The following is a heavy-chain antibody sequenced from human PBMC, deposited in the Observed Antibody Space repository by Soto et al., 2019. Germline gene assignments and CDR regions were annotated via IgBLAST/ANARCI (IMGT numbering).Heavy chain of an antibody. J-gene: IGHJ4*02. CDR1: GYTFTSYA. Sequence: QVQLVQYGAEVKKPGASVKVSCKASGYTFTSYAMHWVRQAPGQRLEWMGWINAGNGNTKYSQKFQGRVTITRDKTASTAYMELSSLRYEDKAMYYCARGIAVAGTGGYYFDYWRQGTLVTVSS. V-gene: IGHV1-3*01. CDR2: INAGNGNT. CDR3: ARGIAVAGTGGYYFDY. D-gene: IGHD6-19*01.